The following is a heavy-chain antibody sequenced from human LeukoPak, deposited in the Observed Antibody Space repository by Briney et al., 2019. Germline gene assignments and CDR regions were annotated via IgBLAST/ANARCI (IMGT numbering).Heavy chain of an antibody. CDR1: GGSITRSSYY. CDR3: ARQTGSGLFTLP. CDR2: VYYSGST. Sequence: SETLSLTCTVSGGSITRSSYYWGWIRQPSGKGLEWIGSVYYSGSTYYNPSLKSRVTISIDTSKNQISLRLTSVTATDTAMYYCARQTGSGLFTLPGGQGTLVSVSS. V-gene: IGHV4-39*01. J-gene: IGHJ4*02. D-gene: IGHD3/OR15-3a*01.